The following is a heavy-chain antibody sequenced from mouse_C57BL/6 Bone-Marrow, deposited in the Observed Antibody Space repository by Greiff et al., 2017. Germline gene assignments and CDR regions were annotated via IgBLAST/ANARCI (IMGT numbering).Heavy chain of an antibody. D-gene: IGHD2-3*01. CDR1: GFSLSTFGMG. CDR2: IWWDDDK. V-gene: IGHV8-8*01. Sequence: QVTLKVSGPGILQPSQTLSLTCSFSGFSLSTFGMGVGWIRQPSGKGLEWLAHIWWDDDKYYNPALKSRLTISKDTSKNQVFLKIANVDTADTASYYCARIYDSYYGDYAMDYWGQGTSVTVSS. J-gene: IGHJ4*01. CDR3: ARIYDSYYGDYAMDY.